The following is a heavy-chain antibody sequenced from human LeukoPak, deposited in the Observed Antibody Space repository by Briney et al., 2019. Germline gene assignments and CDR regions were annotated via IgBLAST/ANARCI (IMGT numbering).Heavy chain of an antibody. CDR1: GGSISSSSYY. J-gene: IGHJ4*02. D-gene: IGHD6-6*01. CDR2: IYYSGST. Sequence: SETLSLTCTVSGGSISSSSYYWGWIRQPPGKGLEWIGSIYYSGSTNYNPSLKSRVTISVDTSKNQFSLKLSSVTAADTAVYYCARGGSSLDYWGQGTLVTVSS. V-gene: IGHV4-39*01. CDR3: ARGGSSLDY.